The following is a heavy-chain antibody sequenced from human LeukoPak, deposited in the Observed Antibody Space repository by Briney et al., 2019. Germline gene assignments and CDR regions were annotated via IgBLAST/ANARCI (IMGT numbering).Heavy chain of an antibody. CDR2: TSGSGGST. CDR3: AKAIGTFGFGVRGYFDY. D-gene: IGHD3-10*01. Sequence: QSGGSLRLSCAASGFTFSSYAMSWVRQAPGKGLEWVSATSGSGGSTYYADSVKGRFTISRDNSKSTLYLQMNSLRAEDTAVYYCAKAIGTFGFGVRGYFDYWGQGTLVTVSS. CDR1: GFTFSSYA. V-gene: IGHV3-23*01. J-gene: IGHJ4*02.